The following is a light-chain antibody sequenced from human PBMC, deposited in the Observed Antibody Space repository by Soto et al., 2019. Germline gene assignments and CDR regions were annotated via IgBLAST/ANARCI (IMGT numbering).Light chain of an antibody. CDR3: QPYNNLPLT. J-gene: IGKJ4*01. Sequence: EIVLTQSPATLSAFPGDRVTLSCRASQALNTRLAWYQHKPGQTPRLLIYDTSTRATGVPTRFSGSRSGAEFTLTINTLQSEDFAVYYCQPYNNLPLTFGGGTKV. CDR1: QALNTR. CDR2: DTS. V-gene: IGKV3-15*01.